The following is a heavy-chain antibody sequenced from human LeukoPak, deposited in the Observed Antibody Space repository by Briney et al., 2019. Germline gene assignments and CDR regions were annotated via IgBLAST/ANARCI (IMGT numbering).Heavy chain of an antibody. CDR1: GGSISSGGYY. D-gene: IGHD2/OR15-2a*01. CDR3: ARDLSLKGQFDY. V-gene: IGHV4-31*03. J-gene: IGHJ4*02. CDR2: IYYSGST. Sequence: SQTLSLTCTVSGGSISSGGYYWSWIRQHPGKGLEWIGYIYYSGSTYYNPSLKSRVTISVDTSKNQFSLKLSSVTAADTAVYYCARDLSLKGQFDYWGQGTLVTVSS.